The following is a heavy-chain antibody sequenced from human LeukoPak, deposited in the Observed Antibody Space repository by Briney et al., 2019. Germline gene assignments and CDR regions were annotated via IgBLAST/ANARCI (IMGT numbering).Heavy chain of an antibody. CDR2: IIPIFGTA. J-gene: IGHJ5*02. Sequence: ASVKVSCKASGGTFSSYAISWVRQAPGQGLEWMGGIIPIFGTANYAQKFQGRVTITADESTSTAYMELSSLRSEDTAVYYCAALPIELPPYNWCDPWGQGTLVTVSS. D-gene: IGHD1-7*01. CDR1: GGTFSSYA. V-gene: IGHV1-69*13. CDR3: AALPIELPPYNWCDP.